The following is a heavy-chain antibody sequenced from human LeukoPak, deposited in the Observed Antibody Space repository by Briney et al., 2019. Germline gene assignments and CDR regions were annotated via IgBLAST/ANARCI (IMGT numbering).Heavy chain of an antibody. V-gene: IGHV3-7*03. J-gene: IGHJ4*02. D-gene: IGHD6-13*01. CDR1: GFTFSSYW. CDR2: IKPGGSEK. CDR3: ARDEAGTFDY. Sequence: GGSLRLSCAGSGFTFSSYWMNWVRQLPGKGLEWVANIKPGGSEKYYVDSVKGRFTISRDNAKNSLYLHMDSLRAEDTAVYYCARDEAGTFDYWGQGTLVTVSS.